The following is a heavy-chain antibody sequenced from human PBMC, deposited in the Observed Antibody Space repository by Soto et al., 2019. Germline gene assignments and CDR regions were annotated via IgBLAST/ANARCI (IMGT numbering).Heavy chain of an antibody. D-gene: IGHD6-19*01. J-gene: IGHJ5*02. CDR2: ISSGGST. Sequence: GGSLRLSCIASGFTVSTNDMSWVRQAPGKGLEWVSIISSGGSTSYADSVKGRFTISRDNSKNTLYLQMNSLRADDTAIYYCTRDSEAGTKGRWFDPWGQGTLVTVSS. CDR1: GFTVSTND. CDR3: TRDSEAGTKGRWFDP. V-gene: IGHV3-53*01.